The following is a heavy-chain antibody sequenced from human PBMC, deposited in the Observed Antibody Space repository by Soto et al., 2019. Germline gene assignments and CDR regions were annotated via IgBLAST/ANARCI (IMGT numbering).Heavy chain of an antibody. Sequence: EVQLVQSGVEVKKPGESLKISCKASGYSFTTYWIGWVRQMPGKGLEWMGIIYPGDSDTRYSPSFQGQVTISADKSSGTAALQWSSLKVSDTAMYYWARDLIAGTTSGVAYWGQGTLVTVSS. CDR1: GYSFTTYW. CDR2: IYPGDSDT. D-gene: IGHD1-7*01. V-gene: IGHV5-51*03. J-gene: IGHJ4*02. CDR3: ARDLIAGTTSGVAY.